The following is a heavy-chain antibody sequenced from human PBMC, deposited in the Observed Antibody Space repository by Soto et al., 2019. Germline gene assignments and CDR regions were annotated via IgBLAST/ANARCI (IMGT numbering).Heavy chain of an antibody. V-gene: IGHV3-23*01. Sequence: LRLSCAASGFTFSSYAMNWVRQAPGKGLEWVSVISGSGGSTYYADSVKGRFTISRDNSKNTLYLLMNSLRAEDTAVYYCARRSSSWYFDYWGQGTLVTVSS. CDR1: GFTFSSYA. D-gene: IGHD6-13*01. CDR3: ARRSSSWYFDY. J-gene: IGHJ4*02. CDR2: ISGSGGST.